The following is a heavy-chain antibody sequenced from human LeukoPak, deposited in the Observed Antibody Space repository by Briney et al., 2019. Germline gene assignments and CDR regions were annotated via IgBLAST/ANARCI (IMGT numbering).Heavy chain of an antibody. V-gene: IGHV3-30-3*01. CDR2: ISYDGANE. J-gene: IGHJ4*02. D-gene: IGHD3-10*01. Sequence: GGSLRLSCAASGFSFHYYAMHWVRQAPGEGLEWVAVISYDGANEYYADSVKGRLTTSRDNSKNTLYMEMSSLRPEDTAVYYCARPIDNGSGSYYFPYWGQGTLVTVSS. CDR1: GFSFHYYA. CDR3: ARPIDNGSGSYYFPY.